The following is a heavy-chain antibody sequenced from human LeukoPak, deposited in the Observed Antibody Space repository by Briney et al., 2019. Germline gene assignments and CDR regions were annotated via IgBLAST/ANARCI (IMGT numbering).Heavy chain of an antibody. V-gene: IGHV7-4-1*02. CDR1: GYTFTGYY. D-gene: IGHD6-13*01. Sequence: ASVKVSCKASGYTFTGYYMHWVRQAPGQGLEWMGWINTNTGNPTYAQGFTGRFVFSLDTSVSTAYLQISSLKAEDTAVYYCARAVSSSWYNQDYFDYWGQGTLVTVSS. CDR2: INTNTGNP. J-gene: IGHJ4*02. CDR3: ARAVSSSWYNQDYFDY.